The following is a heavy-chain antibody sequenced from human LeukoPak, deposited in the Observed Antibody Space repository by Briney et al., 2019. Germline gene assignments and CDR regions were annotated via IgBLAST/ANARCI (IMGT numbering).Heavy chain of an antibody. V-gene: IGHV4-34*01. J-gene: IGHJ4*02. D-gene: IGHD3-10*01. CDR3: ARLTYYYGSGSYYEHFDY. Sequence: SETLSLTCAVYGGSFSGYYWSWIRQPPGKGLEWIGEINHSGSTNYNPSLKSRVTISVDTSKKQFSLRLISVTAADTAVYYCARLTYYYGSGSYYEHFDYWGQGTLVTVSS. CDR2: INHSGST. CDR1: GGSFSGYY.